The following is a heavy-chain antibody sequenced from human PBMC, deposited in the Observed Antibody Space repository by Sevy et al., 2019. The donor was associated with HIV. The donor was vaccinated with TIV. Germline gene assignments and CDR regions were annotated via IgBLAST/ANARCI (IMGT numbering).Heavy chain of an antibody. J-gene: IGHJ3*02. D-gene: IGHD6-13*01. CDR3: ARSWEQQLHDAFDI. Sequence: GGSLRLSCAASGFTFRTYAMTWVRQAPGKGLEWVSSITFSSNYIYYADSVKGRITISRDNAKNSLYLQMNSLRAEDTAVYYCARSWEQQLHDAFDIWGQGTMVTVSS. CDR1: GFTFRTYA. CDR2: ITFSSNYI. V-gene: IGHV3-21*01.